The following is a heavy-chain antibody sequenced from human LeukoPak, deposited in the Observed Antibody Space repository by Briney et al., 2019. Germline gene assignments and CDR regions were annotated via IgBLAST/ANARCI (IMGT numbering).Heavy chain of an antibody. CDR2: MNPNSGNT. D-gene: IGHD1-1*01. Sequence: ASMKVSCKASGFTFTSYDINWVRQATGQGLEWMGWMNPNSGNTGYAQKFQGRVTITRNTSISTAYMELSSLRSEDTAVYYCARRDWNGGAFDYWGQGTLVTVSS. V-gene: IGHV1-8*03. CDR3: ARRDWNGGAFDY. CDR1: GFTFTSYD. J-gene: IGHJ4*02.